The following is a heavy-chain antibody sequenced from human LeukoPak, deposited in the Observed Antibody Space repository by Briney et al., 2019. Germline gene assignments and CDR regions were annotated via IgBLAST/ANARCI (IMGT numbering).Heavy chain of an antibody. V-gene: IGHV3-30*03. CDR3: ARGSNFDY. CDR1: GFTFSSYV. D-gene: IGHD6-13*01. J-gene: IGHJ4*02. Sequence: PGGSLRLSCAASGFTFSSYVMNWVRQAPGKGLEWVAVISYDGSNKYHADSVKGRFTISRDNSKSTLYLQMNSLRPEDTAVYYCARGSNFDYWGQGTLVTVSS. CDR2: ISYDGSNK.